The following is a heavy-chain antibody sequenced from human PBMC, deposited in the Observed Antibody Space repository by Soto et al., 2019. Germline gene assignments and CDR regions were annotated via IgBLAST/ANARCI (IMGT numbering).Heavy chain of an antibody. V-gene: IGHV3-23*01. J-gene: IGHJ4*02. CDR1: GFTFSDYA. D-gene: IGHD2-2*01. CDR3: AKVINSGSLYQLLGGFDC. Sequence: EVQLLESGGGLVQPGGSLRLSCAASGFTFSDYAMSWVRQAPGKGLEWVSTVSGSGGSTYYADSVKGRFTISKDNSKNKLFLQMNSLRADDTAVYYCAKVINSGSLYQLLGGFDCWGQGTLVTVSS. CDR2: VSGSGGST.